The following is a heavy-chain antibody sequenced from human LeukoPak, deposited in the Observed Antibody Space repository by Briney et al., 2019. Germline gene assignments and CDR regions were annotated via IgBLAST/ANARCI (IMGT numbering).Heavy chain of an antibody. CDR1: GDTFSSYA. D-gene: IGHD5-18*01. V-gene: IGHV3-30*04. J-gene: IGHJ4*02. CDR2: ISYDGSNK. CDR3: ARGDTAMVPLDY. Sequence: SCKASGDTFSSYAMHWVRQAPGKGLEWVAVISYDGSNKYYADSVKGRFTISRDNSKNTLYLQMNSLRAEDTAVYYCARGDTAMVPLDYWGQGTLVTVSS.